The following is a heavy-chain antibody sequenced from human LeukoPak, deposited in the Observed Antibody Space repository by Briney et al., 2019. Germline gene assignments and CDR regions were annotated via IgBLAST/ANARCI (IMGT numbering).Heavy chain of an antibody. J-gene: IGHJ3*02. V-gene: IGHV3-30*02. CDR2: IRYDGSNK. CDR1: GFTFSSYG. Sequence: PGRSLRLSCAASGFTFSSYGMHWVRQAPGKGLEWVAFIRYDGSNKYYADSVKGRFTISRDNSKNTLYLQMNSLRAEDTAVYYCAKDLPNYLTPHAFDIWGQGTMVTVSS. CDR3: AKDLPNYLTPHAFDI. D-gene: IGHD5-24*01.